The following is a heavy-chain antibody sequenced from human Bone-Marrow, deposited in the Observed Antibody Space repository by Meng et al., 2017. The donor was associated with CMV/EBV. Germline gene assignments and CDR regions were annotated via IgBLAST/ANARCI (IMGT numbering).Heavy chain of an antibody. Sequence: GESLKISCAASGFTFSSYWMSWVRQAPGKGLEWVANIKQDGSEKYYVDSVKGRFTISRDNAKNSLYLQMNSLRAEDTAVYYCARDLASSSYDYWGQGPLVPVSS. V-gene: IGHV3-7*01. CDR1: GFTFSSYW. CDR2: IKQDGSEK. D-gene: IGHD6-6*01. CDR3: ARDLASSSYDY. J-gene: IGHJ4*02.